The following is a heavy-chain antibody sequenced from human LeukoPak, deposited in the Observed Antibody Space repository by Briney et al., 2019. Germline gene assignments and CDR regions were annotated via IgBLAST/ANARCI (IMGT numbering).Heavy chain of an antibody. CDR1: GGSVRNYY. J-gene: IGHJ4*02. CDR3: ARSFPSEAGDY. Sequence: PSETLSLTCTVSGGSVRNYYWNWIRQPPGKGLEWIGYISYSGTTNYNPSLKSRVTISVDTSKNQFSLKLSSVTAADTAVYYCARSFPSEAGDYSGQGTLVTVSS. CDR2: ISYSGTT. V-gene: IGHV4-59*02. D-gene: IGHD6-13*01.